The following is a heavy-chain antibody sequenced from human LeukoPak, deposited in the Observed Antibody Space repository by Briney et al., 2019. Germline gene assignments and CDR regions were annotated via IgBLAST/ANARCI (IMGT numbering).Heavy chain of an antibody. CDR2: ISSGSTI. J-gene: IGHJ5*02. CDR3: ARDRGFDP. CDR1: GFTFSSYE. V-gene: IGHV3-48*03. Sequence: PGGSPRLSCAASGFTFSSYEMNWVRQAPGKGLEWLSYISSGSTIYYADSVRGRFTISRDNAKNSLYLQMNSLRAEDTAVYYCARDRGFDPWGQGTLVTVSS.